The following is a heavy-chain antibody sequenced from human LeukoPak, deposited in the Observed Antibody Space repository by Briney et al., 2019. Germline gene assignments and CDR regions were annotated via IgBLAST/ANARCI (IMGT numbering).Heavy chain of an antibody. V-gene: IGHV4-59*08. CDR3: ARRYCSGGSCYSAFDY. CDR2: SYYSGST. D-gene: IGHD2-15*01. J-gene: IGHJ4*02. Sequence: SETLSLTCTVSGGSISGYYWSWIRQPPGKGLEWIGYSYYSGSTHYNPSLKSRLTMSVDTSRNQFSLKVSSVTAADTAVYYCARRYCSGGSCYSAFDYWGQGTLVTVSS. CDR1: GGSISGYY.